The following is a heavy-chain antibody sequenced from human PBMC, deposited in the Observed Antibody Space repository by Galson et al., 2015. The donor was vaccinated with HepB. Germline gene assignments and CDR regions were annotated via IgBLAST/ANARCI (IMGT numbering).Heavy chain of an antibody. CDR3: AREFFGEYTIDY. CDR1: GFTFSSYA. D-gene: IGHD3-10*01. CDR2: ISYDGSNK. V-gene: IGHV3-30-3*01. J-gene: IGHJ4*02. Sequence: SLRLSCAASGFTFSSYALHWVRQAPGKGLEWVAVISYDGSNKYYADSVKGRFTISRDNSKNTLYLQMNSLRAEDTAVYYCAREFFGEYTIDYWGQGTLVTVSS.